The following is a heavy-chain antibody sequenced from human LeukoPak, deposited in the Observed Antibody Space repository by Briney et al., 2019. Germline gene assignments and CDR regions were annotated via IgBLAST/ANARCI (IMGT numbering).Heavy chain of an antibody. V-gene: IGHV4-39*07. CDR3: ARVRGYSSSWYGRD. CDR2: IFSTGGT. Sequence: SETLSLTCTVSGGSISSIHYYWGCIRQSPGKGLECIGMIFSTGGTHYNPSLKSRVTISVDTSKNQFSLKLSSVTAADTAVYYCARVRGYSSSWYGRDWGQGTLVTVSS. J-gene: IGHJ4*02. CDR1: GGSISSIHYY. D-gene: IGHD6-13*01.